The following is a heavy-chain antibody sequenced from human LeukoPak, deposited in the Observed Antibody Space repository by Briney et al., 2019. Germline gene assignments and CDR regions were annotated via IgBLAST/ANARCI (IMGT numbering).Heavy chain of an antibody. CDR2: LHTAGDA. J-gene: IGHJ3*02. V-gene: IGHV3-13*01. Sequence: GGSLRLSCAASGFTFNDYDMHWVRQVTGKGLEWVSSLHTAGDAHYSVSVRGRFIISRDRSKTSFYLQMNSPRAEDSAMYYCSRGGQRAGYAFDIWGQGTVVTVSS. CDR1: GFTFNDYD. CDR3: SRGGQRAGYAFDI.